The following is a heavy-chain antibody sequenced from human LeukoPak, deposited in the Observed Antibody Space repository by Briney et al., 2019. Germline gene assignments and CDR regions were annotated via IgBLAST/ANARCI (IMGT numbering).Heavy chain of an antibody. CDR2: INPSGGST. V-gene: IGHV1-46*01. J-gene: IGHJ4*02. D-gene: IGHD1-1*01. CDR1: GYIFTNSY. Sequence: ASVKVSCKASGYIFTNSYIHWVRQAPGKGLEWMGVINPSGGSTGYTQKFQGRVTITRDMSTSTVYMELSSLRSEDTAVFYCARRAQVERRHSQFDYWGQGTLVTVSS. CDR3: ARRAQVERRHSQFDY.